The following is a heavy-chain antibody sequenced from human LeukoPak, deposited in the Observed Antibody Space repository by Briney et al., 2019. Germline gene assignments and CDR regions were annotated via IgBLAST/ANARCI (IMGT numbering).Heavy chain of an antibody. CDR2: IYYSGST. Sequence: PSETLSLTCTVSGGSISSYYWSWIRQPPGKGLEWIGYIYYSGSTNYNPSLKSRVTISVDTSKNQFSLKLSSVTAADTAVYYCARGAYCGGDCYSGLFDYWGQGTLVTVSS. D-gene: IGHD2-21*02. CDR1: GGSISSYY. V-gene: IGHV4-59*01. J-gene: IGHJ4*02. CDR3: ARGAYCGGDCYSGLFDY.